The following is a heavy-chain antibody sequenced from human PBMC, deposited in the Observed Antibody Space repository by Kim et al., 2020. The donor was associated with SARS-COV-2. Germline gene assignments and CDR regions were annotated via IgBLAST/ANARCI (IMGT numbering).Heavy chain of an antibody. CDR1: GCSISIFS. Sequence: SETLSLTCTVSGCSISIFSWGLISQPPWKGLSLIGYIYYSWSTHYNPSLKRRVTISVDTSKNQFSLKLISVTAADTAVYFCARDPYYYDSSGFYSFYYY. J-gene: IGHJ6*01. D-gene: IGHD3-22*01. V-gene: IGHV4-59*13. CDR2: IYYSWST. CDR3: ARDPYYYDSSGFYSFYYY.